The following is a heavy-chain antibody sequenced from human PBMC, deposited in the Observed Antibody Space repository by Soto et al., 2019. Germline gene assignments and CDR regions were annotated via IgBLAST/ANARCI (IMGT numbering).Heavy chain of an antibody. D-gene: IGHD3-10*01. CDR2: ISGSGGST. CDR3: AKPDLLWFGELLPLDY. V-gene: IGHV3-23*01. Sequence: EVQLLESGGGLVQPGGSLRLSCAASGFTFSSYAMSWVRQAPGKGLEWVSAISGSGGSTYYADSVKGRFTISRDNSKNTLYLQMNSLRAEDTAVYYCAKPDLLWFGELLPLDYWGQGTLVTVSS. CDR1: GFTFSSYA. J-gene: IGHJ4*02.